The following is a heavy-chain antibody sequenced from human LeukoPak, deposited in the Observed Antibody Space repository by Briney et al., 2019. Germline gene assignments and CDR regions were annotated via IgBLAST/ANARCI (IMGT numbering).Heavy chain of an antibody. V-gene: IGHV3-48*03. CDR3: VRGDRYFFDY. CDR2: IGNTGRTI. Sequence: GGSLRLSCAASGFRFSSYEMNWVRQAPGRGLEWVSYIGNTGRTIYYVDSVKGRFAVARDNAKNSLYLQMNSLRAEDTAIYYCVRGDRYFFDYWGQGTLVTVSS. CDR1: GFRFSSYE. D-gene: IGHD1-14*01. J-gene: IGHJ4*02.